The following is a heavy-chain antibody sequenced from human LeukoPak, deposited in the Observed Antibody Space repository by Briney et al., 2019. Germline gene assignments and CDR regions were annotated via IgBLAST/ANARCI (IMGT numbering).Heavy chain of an antibody. Sequence: GGSLRLSCAASGFTFSSYGMSWVRQAPGKGLEWVANIKQDGSEKYYVDSVKGRFTISRDNAKNSLYLQMNSLRAEDTAVYYCARLSYQTNYYYDSSGYLDYWGQGTLVTVSS. CDR1: GFTFSSYG. CDR2: IKQDGSEK. V-gene: IGHV3-7*01. D-gene: IGHD3-22*01. J-gene: IGHJ4*02. CDR3: ARLSYQTNYYYDSSGYLDY.